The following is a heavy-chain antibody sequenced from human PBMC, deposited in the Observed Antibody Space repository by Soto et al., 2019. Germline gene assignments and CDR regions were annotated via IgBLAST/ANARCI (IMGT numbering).Heavy chain of an antibody. CDR1: GFSVSSNY. J-gene: IGHJ5*02. CDR2: HYSGGST. V-gene: IGHV3-53*01. Sequence: GGSLRLSCAISGFSVSSNYLSWVRQAPGKGLEWVSVHYSGGSTYYADSVQGRFTISRDKSNNTLYLQMRRVRAEDTAVYFCARHRHPRGTVGATSPLDPWGQGTQVTVST. D-gene: IGHD1-26*01. CDR3: ARHRHPRGTVGATSPLDP.